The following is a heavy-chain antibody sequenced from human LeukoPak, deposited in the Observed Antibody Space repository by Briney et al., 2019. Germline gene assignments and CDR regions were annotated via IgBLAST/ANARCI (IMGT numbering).Heavy chain of an antibody. CDR2: IYSGGII. J-gene: IGHJ4*02. CDR3: ASLWELHY. CDR1: GFTVSSNY. V-gene: IGHV3-53*01. Sequence: GGSLRLSCAASGFTVSSNYISWVRQAPGKGLEWVSIIYSGGIIYYADSVKGRFTVSRDNAKNSLYLQMNSLRAEDTAVYYCASLWELHYWGQGTLVTVSS. D-gene: IGHD1-26*01.